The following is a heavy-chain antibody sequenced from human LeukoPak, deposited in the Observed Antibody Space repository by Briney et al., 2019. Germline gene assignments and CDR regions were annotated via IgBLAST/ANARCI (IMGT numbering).Heavy chain of an antibody. D-gene: IGHD3-22*01. CDR2: TSYDGSNK. V-gene: IGHV3-30*04. Sequence: GGSLRLSCTASGFTFSIYSMHWVRQAPDKGLEWVAVTSYDGSNKYYADSVKGRFTISRDNSKNTLYLQMNSLRAEDTAVYYCARMSDSTPSDAFDIWGQGTMVTVSS. CDR1: GFTFSIYS. CDR3: ARMSDSTPSDAFDI. J-gene: IGHJ3*02.